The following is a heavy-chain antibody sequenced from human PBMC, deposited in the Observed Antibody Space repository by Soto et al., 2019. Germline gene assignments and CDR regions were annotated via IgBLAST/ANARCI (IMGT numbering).Heavy chain of an antibody. CDR2: ISGYSGNT. V-gene: IGHV1-18*01. CDR3: ARDQRYCSGGSCYSIDY. D-gene: IGHD2-15*01. J-gene: IGHJ4*02. Sequence: QVQLVQSGAEVKKPGASVKVSCKASGYTFSSYGITWVRQAPGQGLEWMGWISGYSGNTNYAQKAQGRVTMTTDTSTSTAYMELSSLRSEDTAVYYCARDQRYCSGGSCYSIDYWGQGTLVTVSS. CDR1: GYTFSSYG.